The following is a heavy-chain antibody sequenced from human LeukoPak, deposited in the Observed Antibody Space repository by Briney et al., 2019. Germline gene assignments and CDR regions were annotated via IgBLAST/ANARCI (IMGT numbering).Heavy chain of an antibody. CDR1: GFTFSSYA. Sequence: GGSLRLSCAASGFTFSSYAMSWVRQAPGKGLEWVSAISGSGGSTYYADSVKGRFTISRDNSKNTLYLQMNSLRAEDTAVYYCAKGRGYCSSTSCYTNYYMDVWGKGTTVTVSS. CDR3: AKGRGYCSSTSCYTNYYMDV. V-gene: IGHV3-23*01. CDR2: ISGSGGST. D-gene: IGHD2-2*02. J-gene: IGHJ6*03.